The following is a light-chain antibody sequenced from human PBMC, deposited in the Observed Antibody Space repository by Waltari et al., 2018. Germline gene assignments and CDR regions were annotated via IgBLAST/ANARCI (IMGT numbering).Light chain of an antibody. Sequence: EIVLTQSPGTLSLSPGERATLSCRASQSVSRTLAWYQQKPGQAPRLLIYDTSSRAAGIPDRFSGSGFGTDVSLTISRLEPEDFAVYYCQKYGTLPATFGQGTKVEIK. CDR2: DTS. V-gene: IGKV3-20*01. J-gene: IGKJ1*01. CDR1: QSVSRT. CDR3: QKYGTLPAT.